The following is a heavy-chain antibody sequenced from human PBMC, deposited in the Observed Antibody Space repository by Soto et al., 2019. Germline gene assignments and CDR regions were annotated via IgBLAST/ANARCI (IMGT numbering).Heavy chain of an antibody. Sequence: SETLSLTCTVSGGSISSYYWSWIRQPPGKGLEWIGYIYYSGSTNYNPPLKSRVTISVDTSKNQFSLKLSSVTAADTAVYYCARVVKQHPFDYWGQGTLVTAPQ. CDR2: IYYSGST. CDR3: ARVVKQHPFDY. V-gene: IGHV4-59*12. J-gene: IGHJ4*02. CDR1: GGSISSYY. D-gene: IGHD6-13*01.